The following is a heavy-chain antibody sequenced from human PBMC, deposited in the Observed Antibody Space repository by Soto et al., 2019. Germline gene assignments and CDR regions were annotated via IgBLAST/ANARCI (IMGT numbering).Heavy chain of an antibody. D-gene: IGHD4-4*01. CDR1: GFTFDDYA. Sequence: GGSLRLSCAASGFTFDDYAMHWVRQAPGKGLEWVSGISWNSGSIGYADSVKGRFTISRDNAKNSLYLQMNSLRAEDTALYYCAKGSTVTHSRYYYYYYYMDVWGKGTTVTVSS. CDR3: AKGSTVTHSRYYYYYYYMDV. CDR2: ISWNSGSI. J-gene: IGHJ6*03. V-gene: IGHV3-9*01.